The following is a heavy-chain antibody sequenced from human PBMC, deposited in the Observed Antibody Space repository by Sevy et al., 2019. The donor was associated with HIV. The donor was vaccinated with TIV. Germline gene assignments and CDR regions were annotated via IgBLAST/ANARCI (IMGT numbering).Heavy chain of an antibody. CDR3: ARFPPERAFDI. CDR1: GLAFSSYA. Sequence: GGSLRLSCAASGLAFSSYAMHWVRQAPDKGLEWVAVISYDGSNQDYADSVKGRFTISRANSKNTLYLQMNSLRVEDTAVYYCARFPPERAFDIWGQGTMVTVSS. V-gene: IGHV3-30*04. J-gene: IGHJ3*02. CDR2: ISYDGSNQ.